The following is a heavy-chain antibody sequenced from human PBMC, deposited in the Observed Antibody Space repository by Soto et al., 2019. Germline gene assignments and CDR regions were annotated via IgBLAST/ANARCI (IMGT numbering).Heavy chain of an antibody. V-gene: IGHV4-39*02. CDR1: GGSISSSSYY. CDR2: IYYSGST. Sequence: QLQLQESGPGLVKPSETLSLTCTVSGGSISSSSYYWGWIRQPPGKGLEWIGSIYYSGSTYYNPSLKSRVTISVDTSKNQFSLKLSSVTAADTAVYYCAREREGGGITIFGVVTGYYFDYWGQGTLVTVSS. CDR3: AREREGGGITIFGVVTGYYFDY. D-gene: IGHD3-3*01. J-gene: IGHJ4*02.